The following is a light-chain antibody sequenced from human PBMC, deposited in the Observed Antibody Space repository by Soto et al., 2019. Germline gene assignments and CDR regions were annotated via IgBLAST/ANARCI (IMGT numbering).Light chain of an antibody. CDR3: QQYGDSVT. CDR1: QSLSNTY. V-gene: IGKV3D-20*01. CDR2: DAS. Sequence: EIVLTQSPATLSLSPGERATLSCGASQSLSNTYLAWYQQKPGLAPRLLIYDASSRAAGIPDRFSGSGSGTDFTLTINRLEPEDFAVYYCQQYGDSVTFGQGTRLEIK. J-gene: IGKJ5*01.